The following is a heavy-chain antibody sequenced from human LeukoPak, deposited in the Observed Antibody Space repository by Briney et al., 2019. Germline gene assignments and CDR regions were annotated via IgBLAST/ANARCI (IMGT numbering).Heavy chain of an antibody. CDR2: TYYRSKWYN. V-gene: IGHV6-1*01. CDR1: GDSVSSNSAA. Sequence: SQTLSLTCAISGDSVSSNSAAWNWIRRSPSRGLEWLGRTYYRSKWYNEYPISMRSRITVTPDTSKNQFSLQLNSVTPEDTAVYYCATWRFDSWGQGTLVTVSS. J-gene: IGHJ5*01. D-gene: IGHD3-3*01. CDR3: ATWRFDS.